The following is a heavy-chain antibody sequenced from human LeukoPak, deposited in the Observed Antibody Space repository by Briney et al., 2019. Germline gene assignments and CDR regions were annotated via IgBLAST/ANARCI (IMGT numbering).Heavy chain of an antibody. CDR2: ISYDGSNK. V-gene: IGHV3-30-3*01. J-gene: IGHJ3*02. CDR3: ASIVVVTATLDAFDI. CDR1: GFTFSSYA. Sequence: GGPLRLSCAASGFTFSSYAMHWVRQAPGKGLEWVAVISYDGSNKYYADSVKGRFTISRDNSKNTLYLQMNSLRAEDTAVYYCASIVVVTATLDAFDIWGQGTMVTVSS. D-gene: IGHD2-21*02.